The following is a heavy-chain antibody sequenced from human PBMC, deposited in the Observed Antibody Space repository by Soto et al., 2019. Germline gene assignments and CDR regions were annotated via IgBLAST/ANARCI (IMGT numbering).Heavy chain of an antibody. J-gene: IGHJ5*02. CDR2: IHPSDFDT. D-gene: IGHD5-12*01. Sequence: ESLKISCKGSGYSFTSYWIGWVRQMPGKGLEWMGIIHPSDFDTRYSPSFQGQVTISADKSISTAYLQWSSLRASDTAMYFCAIHSTGYEDSWGQGTLVTVSS. V-gene: IGHV5-51*01. CDR3: AIHSTGYEDS. CDR1: GYSFTSYW.